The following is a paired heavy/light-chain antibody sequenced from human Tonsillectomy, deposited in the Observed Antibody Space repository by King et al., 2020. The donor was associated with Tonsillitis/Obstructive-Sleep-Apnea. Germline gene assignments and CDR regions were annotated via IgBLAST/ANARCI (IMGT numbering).Heavy chain of an antibody. CDR1: GFTFSTYA. Sequence: EVQLLESGGGLQQPEGSLRLSCAASGFTFSTYAMNWVRQAPGKALEWVSRISGGGEMTSYADSVKDRFTISRDNSKETLHLHMISLRAEDTALYYCVKGIYCLSGSCSLFSDAFDFWGQGTMVTVSS. CDR2: ISGGGEMT. J-gene: IGHJ3*01. CDR3: VKGIYCLSGSCSLFSDAFDF. D-gene: IGHD2-15*01. V-gene: IGHV3-23*01.
Light chain of an antibody. CDR3: QAWDSTTSSYV. J-gene: IGLJ1*01. CDR2: QDT. Sequence: SYDLTQPPSVSVSPGQTATITCSGDGLGDKFASWYHQKPGQSPVLVIYQDTNRPSGIPERFSGSNSGNTATLTISGTQAVDEADYFCQAWDSTTSSYVFGTGTKVTVL. CDR1: GLGDKF. V-gene: IGLV3-1*01.